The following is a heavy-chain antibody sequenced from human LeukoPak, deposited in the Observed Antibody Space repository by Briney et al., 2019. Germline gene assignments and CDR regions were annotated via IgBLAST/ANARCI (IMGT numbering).Heavy chain of an antibody. CDR1: GGSISSGGYY. J-gene: IGHJ3*02. V-gene: IGHV4-31*03. CDR2: IYYSGST. Sequence: KPSQTLSLTCTVSGGSISSGGYYWRWIRQHPGKGLEWIGYIYYSGSTYYNPSLKSRVTISVDTSKNQFSLKLSSVTAADTAVYYCARGSALAFDIWGQGTMVTVSS. CDR3: ARGSALAFDI.